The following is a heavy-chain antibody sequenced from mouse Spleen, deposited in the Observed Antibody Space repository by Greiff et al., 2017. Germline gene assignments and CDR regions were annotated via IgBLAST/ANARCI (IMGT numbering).Heavy chain of an antibody. CDR2: IHPSDSET. CDR1: GYSFTSYW. D-gene: IGHD1-1*01. CDR3: ASYYYGRSYFDY. Sequence: VQVVESGAELVRPGASVKLSCKASGYSFTSYWMNWVKQRPGQGLEWIGMIHPSDSETRLNQKFKDKATLTVDKSSSTAYMQLSSPTSEDSAVYDCASYYYGRSYFDYWGQGTTLTVSS. V-gene: IGHV1S82*01. J-gene: IGHJ2*01.